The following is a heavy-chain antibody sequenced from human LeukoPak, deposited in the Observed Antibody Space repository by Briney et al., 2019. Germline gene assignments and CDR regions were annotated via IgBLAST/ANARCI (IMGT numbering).Heavy chain of an antibody. D-gene: IGHD3-9*01. CDR3: ASHYDILTAHSWLQH. V-gene: IGHV4-38-2*01. Sequence: SETLSLTCAVSGYSLRSGYYWGWIRRPQGKGLEWIGSNYHSGSTYYNQSLKSRVTISVDTSKNKFSLKLSSVTAADTAVYYCASHYDILTAHSWLQHWGQGTLVTVSS. CDR2: NYHSGST. CDR1: GYSLRSGYY. J-gene: IGHJ1*01.